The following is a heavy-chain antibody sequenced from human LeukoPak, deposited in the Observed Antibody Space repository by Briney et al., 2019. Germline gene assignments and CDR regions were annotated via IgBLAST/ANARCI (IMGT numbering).Heavy chain of an antibody. Sequence: GGSLRLSCAASGFTFSSYWMSWVRQAPGKGLERVANIKQDGSEKYYVDSVKGRFTISRDNAKNSLYLQMNSLRAEDTAVYYCSSGPPYGSGSYYAYDYWGQGTLVTVSS. J-gene: IGHJ4*02. D-gene: IGHD3-10*01. CDR2: IKQDGSEK. CDR1: GFTFSSYW. CDR3: SSGPPYGSGSYYAYDY. V-gene: IGHV3-7*01.